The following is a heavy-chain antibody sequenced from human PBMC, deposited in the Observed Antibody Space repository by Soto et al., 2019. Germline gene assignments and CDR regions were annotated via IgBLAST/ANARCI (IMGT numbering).Heavy chain of an antibody. CDR1: GFTFSDYY. CDR2: ISSSGSYT. CDR3: ARVPYYYTSGTDYGMDV. D-gene: IGHD3-10*01. J-gene: IGHJ6*02. Sequence: PGGSLRLSCAASGFTFSDYYMSWIRQAPGKGLEWLSYISSSGSYTNYADSVEGRFTISRDNAKNSLYLQMNSLRGEDTAVYYCARVPYYYTSGTDYGMDVWGQGTTVTVSS. V-gene: IGHV3-11*06.